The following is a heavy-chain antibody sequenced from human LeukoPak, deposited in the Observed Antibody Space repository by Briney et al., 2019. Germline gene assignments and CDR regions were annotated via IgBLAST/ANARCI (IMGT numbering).Heavy chain of an antibody. D-gene: IGHD7-27*01. CDR1: GFTFRSYN. CDR2: ISSSSSYI. J-gene: IGHJ1*01. V-gene: IGHV3-21*01. CDR3: ARILGSGSSPYYFQH. Sequence: PGGSLRLSCAASGFTFRSYNMNWVRQAPGKGLEWVTSISSSSSYIYYADSVKGRFTISRDNAKNSLYLQMNSLRAEDTAVYYCARILGSGSSPYYFQHWGQGTLVTVSS.